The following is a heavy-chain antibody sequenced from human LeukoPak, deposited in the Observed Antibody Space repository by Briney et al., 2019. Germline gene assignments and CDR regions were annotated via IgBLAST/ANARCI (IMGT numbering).Heavy chain of an antibody. D-gene: IGHD5-12*01. CDR3: AREKVSKWIRVYYYYGMDV. J-gene: IGHJ6*02. CDR2: RNPNSGNT. Sequence: ASVKVSCNASGYTVTSYDINGWRESTGQRLEGRGWRNPNSGNTGYAQKFQDKVPITRNTFISTAYMAMSSLRSEDTAVYSCAREKVSKWIRVYYYYGMDVWGQGTTVTASS. CDR1: GYTVTSYD. V-gene: IGHV1-8*01.